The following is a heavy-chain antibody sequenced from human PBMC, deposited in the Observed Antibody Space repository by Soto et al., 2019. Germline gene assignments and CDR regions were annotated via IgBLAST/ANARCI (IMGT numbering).Heavy chain of an antibody. CDR1: GFTFISYV. CDR3: QKRAPYYDILTGYYFDY. Sequence: GGSLRLSCAASGFTFISYVMSWVRQAPGKGLEWVSAISGSGGSTYYADSVKGRFTISRDNSKNTLYLQMNSLRVEDTAVYYCQKRAPYYDILTGYYFDYWGQGTLVTVSS. J-gene: IGHJ4*02. V-gene: IGHV3-23*01. CDR2: ISGSGGST. D-gene: IGHD3-9*01.